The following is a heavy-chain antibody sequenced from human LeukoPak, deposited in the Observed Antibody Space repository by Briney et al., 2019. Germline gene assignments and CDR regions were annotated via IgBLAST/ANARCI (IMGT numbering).Heavy chain of an antibody. J-gene: IGHJ5*02. D-gene: IGHD6-13*01. CDR2: INSDGSTT. Sequence: GGSLRLSCVASGFTFSSYWMDWVRQAPGKGLVWVSRINSDGSTTTYADSVKGRFTISRDNAKNTLYLQMNSLRAEDTAIYYCAILTGIAAAAWGQGTLVTVSS. V-gene: IGHV3-74*01. CDR1: GFTFSSYW. CDR3: AILTGIAAAA.